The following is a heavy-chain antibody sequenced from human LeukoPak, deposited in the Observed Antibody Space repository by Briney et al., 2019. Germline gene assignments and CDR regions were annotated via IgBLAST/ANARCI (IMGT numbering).Heavy chain of an antibody. J-gene: IGHJ5*02. V-gene: IGHV4-39*01. D-gene: IGHD3-16*01. CDR1: GDSITINRYW. Sequence: SSETVSLTYSLSGDSITINRYWWGWIRQSRRKGLEWIGRMYSSGNSYYNPSLKSRATIPPDTPKNQYSLRLTSVPAANTAVYYCARRGIWDLQIGNWFDPWGQGILVTVSS. CDR3: ARRGIWDLQIGNWFDP. CDR2: MYSSGNS.